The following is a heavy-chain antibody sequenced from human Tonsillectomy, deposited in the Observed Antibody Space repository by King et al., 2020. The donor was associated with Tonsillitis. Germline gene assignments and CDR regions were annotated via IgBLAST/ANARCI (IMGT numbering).Heavy chain of an antibody. V-gene: IGHV3-33*08. D-gene: IGHD4-17*01. CDR3: ARGGRDYGDGFLNY. Sequence: VQLVESGGGGGQPGRSLRLSCAASGFTFSRYGMHWVRPAPGKGLGGVSVIWDVGINEYYANSVKGRVTISSDNSKNTLYLQRNSLRAEDTAVYYCARGGRDYGDGFLNYWGQGTLVTVSS. CDR1: GFTFSRYG. CDR2: IWDVGINE. J-gene: IGHJ4*02.